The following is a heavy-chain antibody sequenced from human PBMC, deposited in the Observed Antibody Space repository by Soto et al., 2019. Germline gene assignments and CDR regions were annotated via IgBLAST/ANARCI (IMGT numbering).Heavy chain of an antibody. J-gene: IGHJ4*02. Sequence: QVQLQQWGAGLLKPSETLSLTCAVYGGSFSGYYWSWIRQPPGKGLEWIGEINHSGSTNYNPSLKRRVPISVDTSKNQFSLKLSSVTAAETAVYYCARSPPARSGRPPLDYWGQGTLVTVSS. CDR3: ARSPPARSGRPPLDY. V-gene: IGHV4-34*01. CDR1: GGSFSGYY. D-gene: IGHD6-19*01. CDR2: INHSGST.